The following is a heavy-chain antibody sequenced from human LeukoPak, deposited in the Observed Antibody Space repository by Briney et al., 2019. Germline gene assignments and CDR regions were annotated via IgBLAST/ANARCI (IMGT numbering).Heavy chain of an antibody. V-gene: IGHV3-21*01. CDR3: ARDLYSNYVRYYYGMDV. D-gene: IGHD4-11*01. CDR2: ISSSSSYI. J-gene: IGHJ6*02. Sequence: LSLTCTVSGGSISSGGYYWSWVRQAPGKGLEWVSSISSSSSYIYYADSVKGRFTISRDNAKNSLYLQMNSLRAEDTAVYYCARDLYSNYVRYYYGMDVWGQGTTVTVSS. CDR1: GGSISSGGYY.